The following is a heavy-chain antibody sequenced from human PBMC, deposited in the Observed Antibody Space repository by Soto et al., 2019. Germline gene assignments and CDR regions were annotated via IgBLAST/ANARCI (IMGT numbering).Heavy chain of an antibody. CDR1: GFTFSSYS. CDR2: ISSSSSYI. J-gene: IGHJ4*02. Sequence: EVQLVESGGGLVKPGGSLRLSCAASGFTFSSYSMNWVRQAPGKGLEWVSSISSSSSYIYYADSVKGRFTISRDNGKNALYLQMNSLGAEDAAVYYWARDRMVRGVISTGSLHYWGQGTLVTVAS. CDR3: ARDRMVRGVISTGSLHY. D-gene: IGHD3-10*01. V-gene: IGHV3-21*01.